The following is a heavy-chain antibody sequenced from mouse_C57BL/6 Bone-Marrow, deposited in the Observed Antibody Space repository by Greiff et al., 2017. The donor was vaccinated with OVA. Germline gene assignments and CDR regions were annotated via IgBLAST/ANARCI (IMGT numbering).Heavy chain of an antibody. Sequence: QVQLQQPGAELVKPGASVKLSCKASGYTFTSYWMHWVKQRPGQGLEWIGMIHPNSGSTNYNEKFKSKATLTVDKSSSTAYMQLSSLTSEDSAVYYCARGTVVAKDWYFDVWGTGTTVTVSS. CDR2: IHPNSGST. CDR3: ARGTVVAKDWYFDV. V-gene: IGHV1-64*01. D-gene: IGHD1-1*01. CDR1: GYTFTSYW. J-gene: IGHJ1*03.